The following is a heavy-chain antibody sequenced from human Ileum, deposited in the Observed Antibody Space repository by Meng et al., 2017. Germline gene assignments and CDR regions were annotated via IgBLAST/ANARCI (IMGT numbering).Heavy chain of an antibody. CDR3: ARERRHYYGSGSFDY. J-gene: IGHJ4*02. CDR1: GGSFSSDNYY. V-gene: IGHV4-30-4*01. CDR2: TYYNGSP. Sequence: QVQLQESGPGLVKSSQILSLTCSFSGGSFSSDNYYWTWIRQTPGKGLEWIGLTYYNGSPFYNPSLRSRVTISVDTSKDQFSLKLTSVTAADTAVYYCARERRHYYGSGSFDYWGQGILVTVSS. D-gene: IGHD3-10*01.